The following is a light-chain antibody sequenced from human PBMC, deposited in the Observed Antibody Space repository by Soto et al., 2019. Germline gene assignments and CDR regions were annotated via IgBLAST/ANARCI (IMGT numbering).Light chain of an antibody. CDR1: RSISNY. Sequence: DIQMTRSPSSLSASVGDRVTITCRASRSISNYLNWYQQKSGKVPRLLIYAASSLQPGVPSRFSGTGTGTAFTLTITSLQPEDSATYYCQQSYSVPRFGPGTRVDLK. J-gene: IGKJ1*01. CDR3: QQSYSVPR. V-gene: IGKV1-39*01. CDR2: AAS.